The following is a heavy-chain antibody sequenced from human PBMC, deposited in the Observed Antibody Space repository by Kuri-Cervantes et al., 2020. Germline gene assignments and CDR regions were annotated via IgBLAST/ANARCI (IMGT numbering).Heavy chain of an antibody. CDR1: GFTFSSYG. V-gene: IGHV3-21*01. CDR2: ISSSSSYI. J-gene: IGHJ6*03. Sequence: GESLKISCAASGFTFSSYGMHWVRQAPGKGLEWVSSISSSSSYIYYADSVKGRFTISRDNAKNSLYLQMNSLRAEDTAVYYCARDKGTDVLRFLEWSRTMDVWGKGTTVTVSS. CDR3: ARDKGTDVLRFLEWSRTMDV. D-gene: IGHD3-3*01.